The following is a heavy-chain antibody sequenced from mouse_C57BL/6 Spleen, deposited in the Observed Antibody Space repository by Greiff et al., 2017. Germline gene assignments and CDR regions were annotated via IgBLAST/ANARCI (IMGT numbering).Heavy chain of an antibody. D-gene: IGHD4-1*01. V-gene: IGHV1-63*01. CDR2: IYPGGGYT. CDR1: GYTFTNYW. CDR3: ARAGTGDYAMDY. Sequence: VQLQQSGAELVRPGTSVKMSCKASGYTFTNYWIGWAKQRPGHGLEWIGDIYPGGGYTNYNEKFKGKATLTADKSSSTAYMQFSSLKSEDSAIYYCARAGTGDYAMDYWGQGTSVTVSS. J-gene: IGHJ4*01.